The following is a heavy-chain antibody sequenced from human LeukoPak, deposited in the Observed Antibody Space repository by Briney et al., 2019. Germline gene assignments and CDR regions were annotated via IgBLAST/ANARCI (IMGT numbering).Heavy chain of an antibody. CDR3: ARDPGGGSGRPNYYYYYMDV. J-gene: IGHJ6*03. CDR2: ISYDGSNK. V-gene: IGHV3-30*03. Sequence: GGSLRLSCAASGFTFSSYGMHWVRQAPGKGLEWVAVISYDGSNKYYADSVKGRFTISRDNSKNTLYLQMNSLRAEDTAVYYCARDPGGGSGRPNYYYYYMDVWGKGTTVTVSS. CDR1: GFTFSSYG. D-gene: IGHD3-10*01.